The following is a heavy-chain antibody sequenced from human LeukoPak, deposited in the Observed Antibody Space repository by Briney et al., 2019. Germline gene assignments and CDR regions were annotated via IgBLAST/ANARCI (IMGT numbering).Heavy chain of an antibody. CDR3: ARVSGYSYGSFDY. CDR1: GFTFSNYW. Sequence: GGSLRLSCAASGFTFSNYWMHWVRQAPGKGLVWVLHINTDGISTSYADSVKGRFTISRDNAKNSLYLQMNSLRAEDTAVYYCARVSGYSYGSFDYWGQGTLVTVSS. J-gene: IGHJ4*02. D-gene: IGHD5-18*01. CDR2: INTDGIST. V-gene: IGHV3-74*01.